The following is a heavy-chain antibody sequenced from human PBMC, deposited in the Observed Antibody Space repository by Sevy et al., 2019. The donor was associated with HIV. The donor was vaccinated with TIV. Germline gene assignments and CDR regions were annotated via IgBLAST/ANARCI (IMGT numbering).Heavy chain of an antibody. V-gene: IGHV3-21*01. J-gene: IGHJ4*02. CDR3: ARDDVAAAGTVFDY. CDR1: GFTFSSYS. D-gene: IGHD6-13*01. Sequence: GGSLRLSCAASGFTFSSYSMNWVRQAPGKGLEWVSSISSSSYIYYADSVKGRFTISRDNAKNSLYLQMNSLRAEDTAVYYCARDDVAAAGTVFDYWGQGTLVTVSS. CDR2: ISSSSYI.